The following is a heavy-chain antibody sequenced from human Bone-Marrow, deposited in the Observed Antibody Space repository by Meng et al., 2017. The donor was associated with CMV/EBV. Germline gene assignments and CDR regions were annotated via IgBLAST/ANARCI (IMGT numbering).Heavy chain of an antibody. D-gene: IGHD2-15*01. CDR2: ISSSSSYI. Sequence: SGFTFSSYSMNWVLQAPGKGLEWVSSISSSSSYIYYTDSVKGRFTISRDNAKKSLYLQMNSLRAEDTAVYYCARDGAVVVAATIFDYWGQGTLVTVSS. V-gene: IGHV3-21*01. CDR3: ARDGAVVVAATIFDY. CDR1: GFTFSSYS. J-gene: IGHJ4*02.